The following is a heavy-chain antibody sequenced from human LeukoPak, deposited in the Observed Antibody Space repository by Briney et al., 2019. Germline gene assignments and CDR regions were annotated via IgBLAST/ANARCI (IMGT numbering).Heavy chain of an antibody. V-gene: IGHV3-11*01. Sequence: GGSLRLSCAASGLTFSDYYMSWIRQAPGKGLEWVSYISSSGSTIYYADSVKGRFTISRDNSKNSLYLEMNSLRTEDTAFYYCAKGRGWFHIDFWGQRTLVTVSS. CDR1: GLTFSDYY. CDR3: AKGRGWFHIDF. CDR2: ISSSGSTI. D-gene: IGHD6-19*01. J-gene: IGHJ4*02.